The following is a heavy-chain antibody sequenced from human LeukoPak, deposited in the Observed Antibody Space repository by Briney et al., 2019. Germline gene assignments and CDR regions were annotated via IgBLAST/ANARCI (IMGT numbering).Heavy chain of an antibody. CDR2: INPSGGST. J-gene: IGHJ4*02. D-gene: IGHD6-6*01. CDR3: ARTAARRFDY. V-gene: IGHV1-46*01. Sequence: ASVKVSCKASGYTFTSYYMHWVRQAPGQGLEWMGIINPSGGSTTYAQKFQGRVTMTRDTSTSTVYMELSSLRSDDAAVYYCARTAARRFDYWGQGTLVTVSS. CDR1: GYTFTSYY.